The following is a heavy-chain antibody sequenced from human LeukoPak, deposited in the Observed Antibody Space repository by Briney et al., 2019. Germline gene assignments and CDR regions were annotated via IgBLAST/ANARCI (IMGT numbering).Heavy chain of an antibody. V-gene: IGHV4-39*07. D-gene: IGHD3-22*01. CDR3: ARALPGYFDTSGYYFDY. CDR1: GGSISSSSYY. Sequence: SETLSLTCTVSGGSISSSSYYWGWIRQPPGRGLEWIGEINHSGSTNYNPSLKSRVTISVDTSKNQFSLKLGSVTAADTAVYYCARALPGYFDTSGYYFDYWGQGTLVTVSS. CDR2: INHSGST. J-gene: IGHJ4*02.